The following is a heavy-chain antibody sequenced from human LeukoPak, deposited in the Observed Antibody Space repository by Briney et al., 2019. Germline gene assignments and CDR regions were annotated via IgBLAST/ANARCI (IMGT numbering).Heavy chain of an antibody. CDR1: YSMSSSFS. CDR2: IYDGGNT. Sequence: PSETLSLTCTVSYSMSSSFSWGWIRQPPGKGLEWIGSIYDGGNTYYNTSLKSRVTMSVDTSKNQFSLKLSAVTAADTAVYYCARDRDLRWFYYWGQGTLVTVSS. V-gene: IGHV4-38-2*02. D-gene: IGHD2-21*01. CDR3: ARDRDLRWFYY. J-gene: IGHJ4*02.